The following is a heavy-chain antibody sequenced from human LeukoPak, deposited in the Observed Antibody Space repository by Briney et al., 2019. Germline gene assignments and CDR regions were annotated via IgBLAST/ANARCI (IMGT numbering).Heavy chain of an antibody. J-gene: IGHJ4*02. Sequence: GGSLRLSCAASGFTFSSYWMHWVRQAPGKGLVWVSRINSDGSSTSYADSVKGRFTISRDNSKNTLYLQMNSLRAEDTAVYYCAKDPDYYGSGSPTPFSYFDYWGQGTLVTVSS. CDR2: INSDGSST. CDR1: GFTFSSYW. CDR3: AKDPDYYGSGSPTPFSYFDY. V-gene: IGHV3-74*01. D-gene: IGHD3-10*01.